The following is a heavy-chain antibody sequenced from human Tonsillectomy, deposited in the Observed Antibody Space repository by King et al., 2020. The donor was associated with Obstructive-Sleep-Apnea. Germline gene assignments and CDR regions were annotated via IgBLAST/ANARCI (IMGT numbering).Heavy chain of an antibody. V-gene: IGHV4-34*01. Sequence: VQLQQWGAGLLKPSETLSLTCAVFGGSFSDYYWSWIRQPPGEGLEWIGESNHSGSTNYNPSLKSRVTISVDTSKNQFSLKLNSVTAADTAVYYCARGSGAAAVNWFDPWGQGTLVTVSS. CDR3: ARGSGAAAVNWFDP. D-gene: IGHD6-13*01. CDR1: GGSFSDYY. CDR2: SNHSGST. J-gene: IGHJ5*02.